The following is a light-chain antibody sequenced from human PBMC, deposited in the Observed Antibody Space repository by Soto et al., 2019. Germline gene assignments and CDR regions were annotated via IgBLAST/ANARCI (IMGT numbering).Light chain of an antibody. CDR1: SSDVGSYNL. CDR2: EVS. CDR3: CSYAGSSTYG. Sequence: QSVLTQPASVSGSPGQSITISCTGTSSDVGSYNLVSWYQHHPGKAPKVMIYEVSKRPSGVPNRFSGSKSGNTASLTISGLQAEDEADYYCCSYAGSSTYGFGTGTKVTVL. J-gene: IGLJ1*01. V-gene: IGLV2-23*02.